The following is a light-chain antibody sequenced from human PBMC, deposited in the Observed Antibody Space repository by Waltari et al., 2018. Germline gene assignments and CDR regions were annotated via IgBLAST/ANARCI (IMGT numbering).Light chain of an antibody. CDR3: QAWDNSLEV. V-gene: IGLV3-1*01. CDR1: ELGERY. J-gene: IGLJ1*01. CDR2: QDN. Sequence: SYDLTQAPSVSVSPGQTAIITCSGHELGERYAAWYQQKAGQSPVLLIYQDNKRPTGIPERFSGSNSGITATLTISGTQTMDEADYYCQAWDNSLEVFGPGTKVTVL.